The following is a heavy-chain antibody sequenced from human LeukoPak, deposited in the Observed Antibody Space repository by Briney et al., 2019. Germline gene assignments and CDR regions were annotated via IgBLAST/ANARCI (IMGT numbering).Heavy chain of an antibody. CDR3: ARESDDILTGYLLGLGYFDY. Sequence: PGGSLRLSCAASGFTFSSYAMHWVRQPPGKGLEWVAVISYDGNNQYYADSVKGRFTISRDNSKNTLYLQMNSLRAEDTAVYYCARESDDILTGYLLGLGYFDYWGQGTLVTVSS. V-gene: IGHV3-30-3*01. J-gene: IGHJ4*02. D-gene: IGHD3-9*01. CDR1: GFTFSSYA. CDR2: ISYDGNNQ.